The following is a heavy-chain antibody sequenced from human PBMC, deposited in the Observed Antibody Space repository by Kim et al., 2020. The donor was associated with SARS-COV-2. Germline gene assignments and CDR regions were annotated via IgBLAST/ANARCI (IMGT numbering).Heavy chain of an antibody. J-gene: IGHJ6*03. D-gene: IGHD3-10*01. Sequence: SETLSLTCTVSGGSISSYYSSWIRQPPGKGLEWIGYIYYSGSTNYNPSLKSRVTISVDTSKNQFSLKLSSVTAADTAVYYCARVVTMVQGVIIAPYYYYYMDVWGKGTTVTVSS. CDR2: IYYSGST. CDR1: GGSISSYY. V-gene: IGHV4-59*01. CDR3: ARVVTMVQGVIIAPYYYYYMDV.